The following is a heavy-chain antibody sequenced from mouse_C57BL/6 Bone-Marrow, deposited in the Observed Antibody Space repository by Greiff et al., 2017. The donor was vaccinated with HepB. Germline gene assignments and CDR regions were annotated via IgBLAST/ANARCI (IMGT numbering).Heavy chain of an antibody. CDR3: ARNPWSNYVGFAY. V-gene: IGHV2-2*01. J-gene: IGHJ3*01. CDR1: GFSLTSYG. Sequence: VMLVESGPGLVQPSQSLSITCTVSGFSLTSYGVHWVRQSPGKGLEWLGVIWSGGSTDYNAAFISRLSISKDNSKSQVFFKMNSLQADDTAIYYCARNPWSNYVGFAYWGQGTLVTVSA. CDR2: IWSGGST. D-gene: IGHD2-5*01.